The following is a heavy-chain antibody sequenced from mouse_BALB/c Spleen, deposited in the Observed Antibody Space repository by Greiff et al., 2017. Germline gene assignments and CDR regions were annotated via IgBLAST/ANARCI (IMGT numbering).Heavy chain of an antibody. CDR1: GYSITSDYA. CDR3: ARSRFLYYYAMDY. Sequence: DVKLQESGPGLVKPSQSLSLTCTVTGYSITSDYAWNWIRQFPGNKLEWMGFISYSGSTSYNPSLKSRISITRDTSKNQFFLQLNSVTTEDTATYYCARSRFLYYYAMDYWGQGTSVTVSS. CDR2: ISYSGST. V-gene: IGHV3-2*02. J-gene: IGHJ4*01.